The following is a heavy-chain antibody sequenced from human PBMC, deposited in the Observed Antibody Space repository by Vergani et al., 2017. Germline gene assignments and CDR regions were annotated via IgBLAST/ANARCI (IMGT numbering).Heavy chain of an antibody. Sequence: QVQLVQSGAEVKKPGSSVKVSCKASGGTFSSYAISWVRQAPGQGLEWMGWMNPNSGNTGYAQKFQGRVTMTRNTPISTAYMELSSLRSEDTAVYYCARGDPFRRFYCSGGSCYSGVVYYMDVWGKGTTVTVSS. D-gene: IGHD2-15*01. J-gene: IGHJ6*03. CDR3: ARGDPFRRFYCSGGSCYSGVVYYMDV. CDR2: MNPNSGNT. V-gene: IGHV1-8*02. CDR1: GGTFSSYA.